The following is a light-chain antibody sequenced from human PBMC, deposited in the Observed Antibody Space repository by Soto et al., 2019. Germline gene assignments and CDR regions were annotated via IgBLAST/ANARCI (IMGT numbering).Light chain of an antibody. J-gene: IGKJ1*01. CDR1: QSVSSN. Sequence: EIVMTQSPATLSVSPGERATLSCRASQSVSSNLAWYQQKPGQSPRLLLYGASTRATGIPARFSGSGSGTEFTLTISSLQSADFAVYYCQQYNKWPRTFGQGTKVEIK. V-gene: IGKV3-15*01. CDR2: GAS. CDR3: QQYNKWPRT.